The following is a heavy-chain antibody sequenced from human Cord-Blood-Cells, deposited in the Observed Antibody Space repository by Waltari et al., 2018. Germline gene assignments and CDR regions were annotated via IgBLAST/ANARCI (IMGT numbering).Heavy chain of an antibody. V-gene: IGHV4-39*01. Sequence: QLQLQESGPGLVKPSETLSLTCTVSGGSISSSSYYWGWIRQPPGKELACIGSIYYSGSTYYNPSLKGRVTISVDASKNQFSLKLSSVTAADTAVYYCARKATGVRFDYWGQGTLVTVSS. D-gene: IGHD7-27*01. CDR2: IYYSGST. CDR3: ARKATGVRFDY. J-gene: IGHJ4*02. CDR1: GGSISSSSYY.